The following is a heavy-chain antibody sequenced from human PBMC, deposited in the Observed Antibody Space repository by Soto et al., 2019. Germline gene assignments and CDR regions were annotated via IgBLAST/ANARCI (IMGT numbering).Heavy chain of an antibody. CDR1: GGTFSSYA. Sequence: GASVKVSCKASGGTFSSYAISWVRQAPGQGLEWTGGIIPIFGTANYAQEFQGRVTITADESTSTAYMELSSLRSEDTAVYYCARKGGDYYGSGSYAWFDPWGQGTLVTVS. V-gene: IGHV1-69*13. CDR2: IIPIFGTA. J-gene: IGHJ5*02. CDR3: ARKGGDYYGSGSYAWFDP. D-gene: IGHD3-10*01.